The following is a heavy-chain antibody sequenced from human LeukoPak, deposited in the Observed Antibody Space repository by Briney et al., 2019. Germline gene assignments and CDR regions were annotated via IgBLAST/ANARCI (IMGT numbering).Heavy chain of an antibody. Sequence: SETLSLTCAVYGGSFSGYYWSWIRQPPGKGLEWIGEINHSGSTNYNPSLKSRVTISVDTSKNQFSLKLSSVTAADTAVYFCARGPPTDYYDSSGFYYVFDYWGQGTLVTASS. CDR2: INHSGST. D-gene: IGHD3-22*01. CDR3: ARGPPTDYYDSSGFYYVFDY. CDR1: GGSFSGYY. J-gene: IGHJ4*02. V-gene: IGHV4-34*01.